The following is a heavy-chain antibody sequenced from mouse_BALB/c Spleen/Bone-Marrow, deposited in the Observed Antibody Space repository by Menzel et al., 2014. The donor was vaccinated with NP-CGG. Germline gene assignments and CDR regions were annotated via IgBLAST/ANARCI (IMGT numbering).Heavy chain of an antibody. CDR3: ARDWDYYAMDY. J-gene: IGHJ4*01. D-gene: IGHD4-1*01. CDR2: IYPRSDNT. V-gene: IGHV1-77*01. Sequence: QVQLQQSGAELARPGASVKLSCKASGYTFTDYYINWVKQRTGQGLEWIGEIYPRSDNTYYNEKFKGKATLTADKSSSTAYPQLSSLTSEDSAVYFCARDWDYYAMDYWGQGTSVTVSS. CDR1: GYTFTDYY.